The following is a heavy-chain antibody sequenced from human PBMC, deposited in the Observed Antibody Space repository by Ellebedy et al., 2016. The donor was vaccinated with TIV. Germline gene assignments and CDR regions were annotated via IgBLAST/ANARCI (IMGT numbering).Heavy chain of an antibody. CDR3: ARDPGNWFDP. CDR1: GYTFSDYY. V-gene: IGHV1-2*02. Sequence: AASVKVSCRTSGYTFSDYYLHWVRQAPGQGLEWMGSINPNSGGTHYAQTFQGRVTLTRDTSISTAYMGLSSLRSDDTAVYYCARDPGNWFDPWGQGPLVIVSS. J-gene: IGHJ5*02. CDR2: INPNSGGT. D-gene: IGHD3-10*01.